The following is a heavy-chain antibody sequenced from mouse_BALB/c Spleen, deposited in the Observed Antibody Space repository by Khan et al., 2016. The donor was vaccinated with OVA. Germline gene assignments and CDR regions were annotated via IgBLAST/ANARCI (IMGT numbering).Heavy chain of an antibody. CDR3: ARVDGYYVYFDY. J-gene: IGHJ2*01. CDR1: GYTFTYYV. V-gene: IGHV1-77*01. D-gene: IGHD2-3*01. CDR2: IYPGSDNA. Sequence: QVQLKESGPELVKPGASVKMSCKASGYTFTYYVITWVKQRTGQGLEWIGEIYPGSDNAYYNERFKGKATLTADKSSNTTHMQLSSLTSEDSAVYFCARVDGYYVYFDYWGQGTNLTVSS.